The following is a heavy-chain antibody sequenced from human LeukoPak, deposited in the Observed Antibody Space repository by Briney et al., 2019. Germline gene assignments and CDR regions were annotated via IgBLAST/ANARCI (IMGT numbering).Heavy chain of an antibody. CDR1: GYTFTGYY. J-gene: IGHJ4*02. D-gene: IGHD3-9*01. Sequence: ASVKVSCKASGYTFTGYYMHWVRQAPGQGLEWMGWINPNSGGTNYAQKFQGRVTMTRDTSISTAYMELSRLRSDDTAVYYCARANYDILTGYYMYDYWGQGTLVTVSS. V-gene: IGHV1-2*02. CDR2: INPNSGGT. CDR3: ARANYDILTGYYMYDY.